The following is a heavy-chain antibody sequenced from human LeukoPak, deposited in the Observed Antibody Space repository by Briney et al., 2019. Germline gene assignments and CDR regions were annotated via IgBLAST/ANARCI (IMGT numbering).Heavy chain of an antibody. CDR3: ARDLQRITMVRGVIIPPDLNWFDP. Sequence: ASVKVSCKASGYTFTSYAKNWVRQAPGQGLEWMGWINTNTGNPTYAQGFTGRFVFSLDTSVSTAYLQISSLKAEDTAVYYCARDLQRITMVRGVIIPPDLNWFDPWGQGTLVTVSS. CDR1: GYTFTSYA. J-gene: IGHJ5*02. CDR2: INTNTGNP. D-gene: IGHD3-10*01. V-gene: IGHV7-4-1*02.